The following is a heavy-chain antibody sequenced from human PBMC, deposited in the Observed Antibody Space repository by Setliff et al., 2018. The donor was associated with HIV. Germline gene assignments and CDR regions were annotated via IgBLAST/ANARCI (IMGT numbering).Heavy chain of an antibody. V-gene: IGHV4-38-2*01. J-gene: IGHJ5*02. D-gene: IGHD5-12*01. Sequence: SETLSLTCAVSGYSVSSGYYWGWIRQPPGKGLEWIGSFYHSGSTFYNPSLKSRVTISLDTSKNRFSLKLGSVTAADTAVYYCARGAPRGRLRFPNWFDPRGQGTLVTVSS. CDR2: FYHSGST. CDR3: ARGAPRGRLRFPNWFDP. CDR1: GYSVSSGYY.